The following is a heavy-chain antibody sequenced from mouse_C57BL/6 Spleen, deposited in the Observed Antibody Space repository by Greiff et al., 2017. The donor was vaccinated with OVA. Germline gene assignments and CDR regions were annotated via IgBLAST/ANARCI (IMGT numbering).Heavy chain of an antibody. CDR2: ISSGSSTI. CDR1: GFTFSDYG. D-gene: IGHD4-1*01. J-gene: IGHJ1*03. Sequence: EVKLVDSGGGLVKPGGSLKLSCAASGFTFSDYGMHWVRQAPEKGLEWVAYISSGSSTIYYADTVKGRFTISRDNAKNTLFLQMTSLRSEDTAMYYCARGLGRGYFDVWGTGTTVTVSS. V-gene: IGHV5-17*01. CDR3: ARGLGRGYFDV.